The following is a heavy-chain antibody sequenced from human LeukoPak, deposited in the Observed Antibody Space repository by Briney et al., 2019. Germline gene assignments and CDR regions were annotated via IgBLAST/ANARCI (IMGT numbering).Heavy chain of an antibody. J-gene: IGHJ3*02. CDR1: GGSMSSYY. Sequence: SETLSLTCTVSGGSMSSYYWTWIRQPPGKGLEWIGYIYYTGNTNYNPSLKSRVTMSLDTSKNQFSLKMSSVAAADTAVYYCARYTAMVAFHAHGFDIWGKGTMVTVS. V-gene: IGHV4-59*01. D-gene: IGHD5-18*01. CDR2: IYYTGNT. CDR3: ARYTAMVAFHAHGFDI.